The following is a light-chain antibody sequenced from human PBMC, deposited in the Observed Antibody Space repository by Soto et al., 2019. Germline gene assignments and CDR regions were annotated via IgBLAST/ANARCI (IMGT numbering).Light chain of an antibody. V-gene: IGKV1-33*01. Sequence: DIQMTQSPSSLSASEGGRVTITCQSSHDVSRNLNWFQQKPGEAPQLLIYDASNLERGVPSRFSGSGSGTDFTLTISWMQPEGVGTYSCQQYNSMISFGGGTEVEIK. CDR3: QQYNSMIS. J-gene: IGKJ4*01. CDR2: DAS. CDR1: HDVSRN.